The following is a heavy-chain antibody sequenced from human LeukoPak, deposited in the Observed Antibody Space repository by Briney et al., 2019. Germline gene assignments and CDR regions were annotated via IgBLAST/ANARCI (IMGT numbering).Heavy chain of an antibody. V-gene: IGHV4-34*01. D-gene: IGHD4-11*01. CDR1: GGSSRGYY. CDR2: INHSGST. J-gene: IGHJ5*02. Sequence: SETLSLTCAVYGGSSRGYYWSWIRQPPGKGLEWIGEINHSGSTNYNPSLKSRVTISVDTSKNQFSLKLSSVTAADTAVYYCASHTPTYSNYTRNCWFDPWGQGTLVAVSS. CDR3: ASHTPTYSNYTRNCWFDP.